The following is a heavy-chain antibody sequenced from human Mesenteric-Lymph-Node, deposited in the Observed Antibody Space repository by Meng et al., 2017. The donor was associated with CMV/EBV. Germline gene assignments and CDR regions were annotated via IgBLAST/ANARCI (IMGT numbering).Heavy chain of an antibody. J-gene: IGHJ4*02. CDR2: IKTDGSQK. CDR1: GFTFSDHW. CDR3: AKDIGIYDFWSGYTFDY. Sequence: GGSLRLSCAASGFTFSDHWMFWVRQAPGKGLEWVANIKTDGSQKYYVDSVKGRFTVSRDNAKNSLYLQMNSLRAEDTALYYCAKDIGIYDFWSGYTFDYWGQRTLVTVSS. V-gene: IGHV3-7*03. D-gene: IGHD3-3*01.